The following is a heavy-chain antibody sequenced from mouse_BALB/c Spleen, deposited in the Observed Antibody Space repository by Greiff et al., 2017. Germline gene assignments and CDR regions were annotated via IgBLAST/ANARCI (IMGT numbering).Heavy chain of an antibody. CDR3: ARRPDYLYAMDY. CDR1: GFTFSSYT. D-gene: IGHD2-4*01. CDR2: ISNGGGST. J-gene: IGHJ4*01. V-gene: IGHV5-12-2*01. Sequence: DVMLVESGGGLVQPGGSLKLSCAASGFTFSSYTMSWVRQTPEKRLEWVAYISNGGGSTYYPDTVKGRFTISRDNAKNTLYLQMSSLKSEDTAMYYCARRPDYLYAMDYWGQGTSVTVSS.